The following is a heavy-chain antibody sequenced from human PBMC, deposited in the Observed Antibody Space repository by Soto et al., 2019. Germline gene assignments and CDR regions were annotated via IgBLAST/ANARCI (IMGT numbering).Heavy chain of an antibody. CDR3: VRWEELSGVVYDY. CDR2: ISHSGNT. Sequence: QVQLQQWGAGLLKPSETLSLSCVVSSGSSSDYYWGWIRQPPGKGLEWIGEISHSGNTNSNPYLNSRVTISLDTSKNQFSLRLASVTAADTAVYYCVRWEELSGVVYDYWGQGTPVSVSP. CDR1: SGSSSDYY. J-gene: IGHJ4*02. V-gene: IGHV4-34*01. D-gene: IGHD1-7*01.